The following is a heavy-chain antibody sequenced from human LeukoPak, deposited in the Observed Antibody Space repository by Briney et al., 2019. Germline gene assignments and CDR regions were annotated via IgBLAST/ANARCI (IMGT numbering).Heavy chain of an antibody. Sequence: ASVKVSCKASGYTFTNYYGHWVRQAPGQGLEWMGRINPNSGGTNYAQKFQGRVTMTRDTSISTAYMQLSSLRSDDTAVYYCARGLWYSNSSRDYWGQGTLVTVPS. CDR2: INPNSGGT. J-gene: IGHJ4*02. CDR1: GYTFTNYY. V-gene: IGHV1-2*06. CDR3: ARGLWYSNSSRDY. D-gene: IGHD6-6*01.